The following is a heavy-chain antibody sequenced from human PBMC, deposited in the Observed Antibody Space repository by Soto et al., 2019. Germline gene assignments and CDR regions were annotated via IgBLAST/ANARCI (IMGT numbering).Heavy chain of an antibody. J-gene: IGHJ4*02. D-gene: IGHD1-26*01. V-gene: IGHV3-72*01. CDR1: GFTLSDHY. CDR2: TKNKANRYTT. CDR3: ARWVSGSPDN. Sequence: PGGSLRLSCAASGFTLSDHYMDWVRQAPGKGLEWVGRTKNKANRYTTEYAASVNGRFTISRDDSKNSLYPQMNSLKTEDTAVYYCARWVSGSPDNWGQGTLVTVSS.